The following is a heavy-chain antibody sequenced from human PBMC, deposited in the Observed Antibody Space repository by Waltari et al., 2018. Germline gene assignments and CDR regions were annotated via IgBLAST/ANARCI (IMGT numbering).Heavy chain of an antibody. CDR2: INHMGST. Sequence: QVQLQQWGAGLLKPSETLSLTCAVYGGSFSGYYWSWIRQPPGKGLEWIGEINHMGSTNYNPSLKSRVTISVDTSKNQFSLKLSSVTAADTAVYYCALGGYSSGWYVDYWGQGTLVTVSS. CDR3: ALGGYSSGWYVDY. CDR1: GGSFSGYY. V-gene: IGHV4-34*01. J-gene: IGHJ4*02. D-gene: IGHD6-19*01.